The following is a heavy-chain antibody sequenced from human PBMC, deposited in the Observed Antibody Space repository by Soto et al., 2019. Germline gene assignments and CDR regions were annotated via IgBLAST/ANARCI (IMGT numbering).Heavy chain of an antibody. CDR1: GVSISNNNY. CDR3: AVGQYSSGWYTLFGY. D-gene: IGHD6-19*01. V-gene: IGHV4-4*02. J-gene: IGHJ4*02. CDR2: ILPSGST. Sequence: SETLSLTCTVSGVSISNNNYLSWVRQSPGKGLEWIGEILPSGSTNYNPSLKSRVSISVDKSKNQFSLTLTSVTAADTAVYYCAVGQYSSGWYTLFGYWGQGTLVTVS.